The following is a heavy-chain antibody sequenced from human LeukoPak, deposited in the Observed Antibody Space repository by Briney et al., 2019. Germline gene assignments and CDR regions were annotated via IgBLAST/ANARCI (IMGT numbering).Heavy chain of an antibody. CDR2: SRNKANSYTT. D-gene: IGHD3-22*01. Sequence: PGGSLRLSCAASGFTFSDHYMDWVHQAPGKGLEWVGRSRNKANSYTTEYAASVKGRFTISRDDSKNSLYLQMNSLKTEDTAVYYCARNYYDSSAYYVDYWGQGTLVTVSS. J-gene: IGHJ4*02. V-gene: IGHV3-72*01. CDR3: ARNYYDSSAYYVDY. CDR1: GFTFSDHY.